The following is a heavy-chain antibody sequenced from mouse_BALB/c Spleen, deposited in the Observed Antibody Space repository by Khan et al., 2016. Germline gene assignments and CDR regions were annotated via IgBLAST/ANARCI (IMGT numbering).Heavy chain of an antibody. V-gene: IGHV14-3*02. CDR1: GFNIKDTY. CDR3: ANYGSSYWYCDV. CDR2: IDPANGNT. D-gene: IGHD1-1*01. J-gene: IGHJ1*01. Sequence: VQLKQSGAELVKPGASVKLSCTASGFNIKDTYMHWVKQRPEQGLEWIGRIDPANGNTKYDPKFQGKATITADTSSNTAYLQLSSLTSEDTAVYYCANYGSSYWYCDVWGAGTTVTVSS.